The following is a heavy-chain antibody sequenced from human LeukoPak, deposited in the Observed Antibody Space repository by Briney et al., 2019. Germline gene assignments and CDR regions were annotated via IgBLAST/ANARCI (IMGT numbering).Heavy chain of an antibody. J-gene: IGHJ3*02. CDR3: ARDRGSSSELDI. CDR2: IYYSGST. Sequence: SWVRQPPGKGLEWIGYIYYSGSTYYNPSLKSQVTISVDTSKNQFSLKLSSVTAADTAVYYCARDRGSSSELDIWGQGTMVTVSS. D-gene: IGHD6-6*01. V-gene: IGHV4-30-4*01.